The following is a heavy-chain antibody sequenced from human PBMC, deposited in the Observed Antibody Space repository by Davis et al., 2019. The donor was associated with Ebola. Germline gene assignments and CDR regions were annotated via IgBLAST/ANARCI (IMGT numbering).Heavy chain of an antibody. J-gene: IGHJ5*02. CDR1: GYTFTNYY. CDR3: ARSPIVVVVAATFRFDP. CDR2: INPNDGRT. D-gene: IGHD2-15*01. V-gene: IGHV1-46*01. Sequence: ASVKVSCMASGYTFTNYYMHWVRQAPGQGLEWMGMINPNDGRTIYAQKFQGRVTVTTDTSTSTAYMELRSLRSDDTAVYYCARSPIVVVVAATFRFDPWGQGTLVTVSS.